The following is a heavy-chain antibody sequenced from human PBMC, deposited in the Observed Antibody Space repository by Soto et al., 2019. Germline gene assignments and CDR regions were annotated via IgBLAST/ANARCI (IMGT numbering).Heavy chain of an antibody. CDR3: ATHPDTDVDRLNGFDP. V-gene: IGHV3-7*01. CDR2: IKQDGSEK. J-gene: IGHJ5*02. CDR1: GFTFRNYW. Sequence: PGGSLRPSCAASGFTFRNYWMNWVRKAPGKGREWVANIKQDGSEKYYVDSVKGRFTISRDDANNSLSLQMSSLRPEDTAVYYCATHPDTDVDRLNGFDPWGQGTLVTVSS. D-gene: IGHD2-8*02.